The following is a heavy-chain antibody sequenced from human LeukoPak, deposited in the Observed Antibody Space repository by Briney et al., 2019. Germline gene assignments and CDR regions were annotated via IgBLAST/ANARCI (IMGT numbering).Heavy chain of an antibody. CDR2: INPNSGGT. Sequence: ASVKVSCKASGYTFTGYYMHWVRQAPGQGLEWIGRINPNSGGTNYAQKIQGRVTMTRDTSISTAYRELSRLRSDDTAVYYCAKANYYDSSGYYYWGQGTLVTVSS. V-gene: IGHV1-2*06. D-gene: IGHD3-22*01. CDR3: AKANYYDSSGYYY. J-gene: IGHJ4*02. CDR1: GYTFTGYY.